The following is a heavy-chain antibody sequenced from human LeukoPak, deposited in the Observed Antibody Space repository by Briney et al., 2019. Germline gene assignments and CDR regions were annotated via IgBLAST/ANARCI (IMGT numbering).Heavy chain of an antibody. J-gene: IGHJ4*02. V-gene: IGHV3-7*01. CDR2: IRGDGGEK. CDR1: GFTFSSYS. CDR3: ARGGAARPDF. Sequence: GESLRLSCAASGFTFSSYSMNWFRQTPGKGLEWVAKIRGDGGEKDHVASVKGRFTISRDNAKNSLYLQMNSLRVEDTAIYYCARGGAARPDFWGQGTLVTVSS. D-gene: IGHD6-6*01.